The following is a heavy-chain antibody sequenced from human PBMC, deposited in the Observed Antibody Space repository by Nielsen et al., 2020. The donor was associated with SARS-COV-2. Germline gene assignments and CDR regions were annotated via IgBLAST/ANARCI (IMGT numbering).Heavy chain of an antibody. Sequence: GGSLRLSCAASGFSFSDYYMSWIRQAPGKGLEWVSYIATISSSKNYADSARGRFTISRDNAKNLLYLQMNSLRPEDTAVYYCARVLWAYYYYGMDVWGQGTTVTVSS. CDR1: GFSFSDYY. V-gene: IGHV3-11*05. CDR3: ARVLWAYYYYGMDV. D-gene: IGHD3-16*01. CDR2: IATISSSK. J-gene: IGHJ6*02.